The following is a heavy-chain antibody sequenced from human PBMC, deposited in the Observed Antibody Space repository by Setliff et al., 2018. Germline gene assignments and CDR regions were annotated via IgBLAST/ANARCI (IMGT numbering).Heavy chain of an antibody. CDR2: IQSTGNT. D-gene: IGHD5-12*01. CDR3: AGTPARGTTWLSPFDY. V-gene: IGHV4-61*02. Sequence: PSETLSLTCIVSGGSVGSGSYYWSWIRQPAGKGLEWIGLIQSTGNTNYNPSLQSRVTISIDTSKNQFSLKMTSVTAADTAMYFCAGTPARGTTWLSPFDYGGQGTLVTVSS. CDR1: GGSVGSGSYY. J-gene: IGHJ4*02.